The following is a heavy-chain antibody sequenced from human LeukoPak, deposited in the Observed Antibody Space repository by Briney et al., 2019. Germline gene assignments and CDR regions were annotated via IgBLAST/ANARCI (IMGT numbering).Heavy chain of an antibody. J-gene: IGHJ6*03. V-gene: IGHV1-8*03. CDR2: MNPNSGNT. Sequence: ASVKVSCKAAGYTFTSYDINWVRQGTGQGLERMGWMNPNSGNTGYAQKFQGRVTITRNTSISTAYMELSSLRSEDTAVYYCARANRVVLMVYAIGGGKYYYYYMDVWGKGTTVTVSS. CDR1: GYTFTSYD. CDR3: ARANRVVLMVYAIGGGKYYYYYMDV. D-gene: IGHD2-8*01.